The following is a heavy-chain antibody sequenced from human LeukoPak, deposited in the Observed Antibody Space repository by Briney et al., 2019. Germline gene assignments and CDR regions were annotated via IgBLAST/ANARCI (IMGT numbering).Heavy chain of an antibody. CDR3: AREPATADVYFDY. V-gene: IGHV1-69*04. J-gene: IGHJ4*02. D-gene: IGHD2-2*01. CDR2: IIPILGIA. CDR1: GGTFSSYA. Sequence: GSSVKVSCKASGGTFSSYAISWVRQAPGQGLEWMGRIIPILGIANYAQKFQGRVTITADKSTSTAYMELSSLRSEDTAVYYCAREPATADVYFDYWGQGTLVTVSS.